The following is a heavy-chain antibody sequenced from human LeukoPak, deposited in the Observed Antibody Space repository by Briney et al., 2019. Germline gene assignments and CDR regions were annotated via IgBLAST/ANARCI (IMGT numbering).Heavy chain of an antibody. Sequence: PSETLSLTCTVSGGSISSYYWSWIRQPPGKGLEWIGYIYYSGSTNYNPSLKSRVTISVDTSKNQFSLKLSSVTAADTAVYYCARWYGVAFDIWGQGTMVTVSS. V-gene: IGHV4-59*08. CDR1: GGSISSYY. CDR2: IYYSGST. J-gene: IGHJ3*02. CDR3: ARWYGVAFDI. D-gene: IGHD3-10*01.